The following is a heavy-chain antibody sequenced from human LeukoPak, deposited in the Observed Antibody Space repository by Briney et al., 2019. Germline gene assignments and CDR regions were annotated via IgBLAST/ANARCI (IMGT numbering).Heavy chain of an antibody. D-gene: IGHD6-19*01. CDR2: SRPSGYNT. Sequence: GGALRLSCAASGFTFSSYDITWVRQAPGRGLEFVSSSRPSGYNTYYGDSVKGRFTISRDNSKNTVYLKMNNMRVDDTAVYYCARVAGWXWXDXWXXXTLVTVS. V-gene: IGHV3-23*01. CDR1: GFTFSSYD. J-gene: IGHJ5*01. CDR3: ARVAGWXWXDX.